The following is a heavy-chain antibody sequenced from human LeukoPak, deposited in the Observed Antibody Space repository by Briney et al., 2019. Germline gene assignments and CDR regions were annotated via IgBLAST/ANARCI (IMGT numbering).Heavy chain of an antibody. J-gene: IGHJ4*02. CDR3: ARGSYLKLVDY. Sequence: ASVKASCKASGYTFTSYYMHWVRQAPGQGLEWMGWISAYNGNTNYAQKLQGRVTMTTDTSTSTAYMELRSLRSDDTAVYYCARGSYLKLVDYWGQGTLVTVSS. V-gene: IGHV1-18*04. CDR1: GYTFTSYY. D-gene: IGHD1-26*01. CDR2: ISAYNGNT.